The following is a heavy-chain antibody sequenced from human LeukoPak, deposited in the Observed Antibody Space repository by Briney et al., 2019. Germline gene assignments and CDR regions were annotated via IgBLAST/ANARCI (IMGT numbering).Heavy chain of an antibody. CDR1: GGTFSSYA. Sequence: GSSVKVSCKASGGTFSSYAISWVRQAPGQGLEWMGGIIPIFGTANYAQKFQGRVTITTDESTSTAYMELSSLRSEDTAVYYCGTGRGYSGYAGGDFDYWGQGTLVTVSS. J-gene: IGHJ4*02. V-gene: IGHV1-69*05. CDR3: GTGRGYSGYAGGDFDY. D-gene: IGHD5-12*01. CDR2: IIPIFGTA.